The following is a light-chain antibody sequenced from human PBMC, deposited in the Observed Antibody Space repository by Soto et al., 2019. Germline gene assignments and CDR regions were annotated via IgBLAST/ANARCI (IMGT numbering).Light chain of an antibody. J-gene: IGLJ2*01. CDR3: CSYAGSYTYVV. CDR2: DVT. Sequence: QSALTQPRSVSRSPGQSVTISCTGTSSDVGGYNYVSWYQQHPGKAPKVIIYDVTKRPSGVPDRFSGSKSGNRASLTISGLQAEDEADYYCCSYAGSYTYVVFGGGTQLTVL. CDR1: SSDVGGYNY. V-gene: IGLV2-11*01.